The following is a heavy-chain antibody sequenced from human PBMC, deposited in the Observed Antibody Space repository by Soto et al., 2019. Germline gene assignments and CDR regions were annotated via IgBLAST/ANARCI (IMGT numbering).Heavy chain of an antibody. CDR1: GLIFSNYA. CDR2: VGGGADST. V-gene: IGHV3-23*01. D-gene: IGHD2-2*02. J-gene: IGHJ4*03. Sequence: GSLRLSCAASGLIFSNYAMSWVRQAPGKGLEWVSTVGGGADSTYYADSVKGRFTISRDNSKNTLYLQMNSQRAEDTAVYYCSKGALVVPAAIRGYFDCWGQGTLGTVSS. CDR3: SKGALVVPAAIRGYFDC.